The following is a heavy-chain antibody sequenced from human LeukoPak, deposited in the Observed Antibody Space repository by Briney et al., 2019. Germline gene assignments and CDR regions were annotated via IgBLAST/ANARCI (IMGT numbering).Heavy chain of an antibody. CDR1: GVSINTYY. CDR2: IYTGANT. CDR3: AAGPWELDF. V-gene: IGHV4-4*09. Sequence: SETLSLTCTVSGVSINTYYASWIRQAPGKGLEFIVFIYTGANTNYNPPLTSRATISVDTSNNQFSLRLTSVTAADTAMYYCAAGPWELDFWGQGTLVTVSS. J-gene: IGHJ4*02. D-gene: IGHD1-26*01.